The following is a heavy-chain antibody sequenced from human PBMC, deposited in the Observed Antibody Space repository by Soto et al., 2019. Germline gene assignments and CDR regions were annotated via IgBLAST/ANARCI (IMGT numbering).Heavy chain of an antibody. Sequence: SETLSLTCAVSGGSISSGGYSWSWIRQPPGKGMEWIGYINHSGSTNYNPSLKSRVTISVDTSKNQFSLKLSSVTAADTAVYYCARELENYYYGMDVWGQGTTVTV. J-gene: IGHJ6*02. CDR1: GGSISSGGYS. CDR3: ARELENYYYGMDV. CDR2: INHSGST. V-gene: IGHV4-30-2*01.